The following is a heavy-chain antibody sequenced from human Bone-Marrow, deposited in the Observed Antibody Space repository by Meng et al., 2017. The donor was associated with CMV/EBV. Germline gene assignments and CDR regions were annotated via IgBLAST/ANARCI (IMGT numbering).Heavy chain of an antibody. D-gene: IGHD3-10*01. CDR1: GFPFSGYW. J-gene: IGHJ4*01. V-gene: IGHV3-74*01. CDR3: ARDSPLVRGAPDY. Sequence: GGSLRLSCAASGFPFSGYWMHWVRQAPGKGLVWVSRINSDGSSTSYADSVKGRFTISRDNAKDTLYLQMNSLRAEDTAVYYCARDSPLVRGAPDYWGHGKRVTGAS. CDR2: INSDGSST.